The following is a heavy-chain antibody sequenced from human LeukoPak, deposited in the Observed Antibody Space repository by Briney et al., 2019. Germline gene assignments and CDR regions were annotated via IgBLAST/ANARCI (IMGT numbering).Heavy chain of an antibody. CDR1: GYTFTGYY. J-gene: IGHJ3*02. CDR3: ARVSHQNVAAIEGAFDI. V-gene: IGHV1-2*02. Sequence: ASVKVSCKASGYTFTGYYMHWVRQAPGQGLEWMGWINPNSGGTNYAQKFQGRVTMTRDTSISTAYMELSRLRSDDTAVYYCARVSHQNVAAIEGAFDIWGQGTMVTVSS. CDR2: INPNSGGT. D-gene: IGHD2-15*01.